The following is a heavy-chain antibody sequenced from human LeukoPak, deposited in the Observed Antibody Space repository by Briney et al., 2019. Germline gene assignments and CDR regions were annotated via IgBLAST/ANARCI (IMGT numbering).Heavy chain of an antibody. CDR1: GFTFSDYA. CDR2: ISGGSSGST. D-gene: IGHD3-10*01. J-gene: IGHJ3*02. V-gene: IGHV3-23*01. Sequence: GGSLRLSCAASGFTFSDYAMSWVRQAPGKGLEWLSVISGGSSGSTYYADSVKGRFTISRDNSKKMLYLQMNSLRAEDTAVYYCAATYGSGSRGDAFDIWGQGTMVTVSS. CDR3: AATYGSGSRGDAFDI.